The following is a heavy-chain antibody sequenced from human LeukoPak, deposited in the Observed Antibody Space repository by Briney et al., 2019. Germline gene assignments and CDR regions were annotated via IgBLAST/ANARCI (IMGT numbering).Heavy chain of an antibody. CDR3: AHRSSYGSGTYYWYYFDF. J-gene: IGHJ4*02. V-gene: IGHV2-5*02. D-gene: IGHD3-10*01. CDR2: IYWDDDK. Sequence: SGPTLVNPTQTLTLTCTFSGFSLSTSAVGVGWIRQPPGKALGWLALIYWDDDKRYSPSLKSRLTITKDTSKNQVVLTMTNMDPVDTATYFCAHRSSYGSGTYYWYYFDFWGQGTLVTVSS. CDR1: GFSLSTSAVG.